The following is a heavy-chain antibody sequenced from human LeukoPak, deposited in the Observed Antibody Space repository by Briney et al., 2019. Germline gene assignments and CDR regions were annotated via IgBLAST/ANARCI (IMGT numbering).Heavy chain of an antibody. V-gene: IGHV3-23*01. Sequence: GGSLRLSCTASGLTFSTYALSWVRQTPGKGLEWLSVISATGSTTYYADSVRGRFTISRDNSKNTLYLQMNSLRAEDTAVYYCAGGYKSDYWGQGTLVTVSS. J-gene: IGHJ4*02. D-gene: IGHD5-18*01. CDR2: ISATGSTT. CDR3: AGGYKSDY. CDR1: GLTFSTYA.